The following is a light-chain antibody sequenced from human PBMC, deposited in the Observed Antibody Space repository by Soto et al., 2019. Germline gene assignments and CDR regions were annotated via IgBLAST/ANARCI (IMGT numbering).Light chain of an antibody. CDR3: SPYTSSSTLLYV. CDR1: SSDVGGYNY. CDR2: DVS. V-gene: IGLV2-14*01. J-gene: IGLJ1*01. Sequence: QSALTQPASVSGSPGQSITISCTGTSSDVGGYNYVSWYQQHPGKAPKLMIYDVSNRPSGVSNRFSGSKSGNTASLTISGLQAEDEAGYHCSPYTSSSTLLYVFGTGTKVTVL.